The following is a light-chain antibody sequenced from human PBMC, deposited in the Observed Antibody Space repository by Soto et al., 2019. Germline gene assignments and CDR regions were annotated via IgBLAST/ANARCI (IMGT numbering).Light chain of an antibody. V-gene: IGKV3-11*01. Sequence: EIVLTQSPATLSLSPGERATLSCRASQSVSSYLAWYQQKPGQAPRLLIYDASNRATGIPARFSGSGSGTDFILTIIGLGCEDFAVYYGHSWVSCGRETKVDIK. CDR3: HSWVS. CDR2: DAS. CDR1: QSVSSY. J-gene: IGKJ3*01.